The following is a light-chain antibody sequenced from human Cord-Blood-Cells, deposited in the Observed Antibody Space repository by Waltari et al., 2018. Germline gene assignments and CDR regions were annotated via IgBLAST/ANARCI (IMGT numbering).Light chain of an antibody. CDR3: HQYYSYPRT. J-gene: IGKJ1*01. CDR1: QGISSY. CDR2: AAS. Sequence: AIRMTQSPSSLSASTGDRVTITCRASQGISSYLAWYQQKPGKAKKLLVYAASTLQSGVPLRSSATASGTDFTPTISCLQSEDFATYYCHQYYSYPRTFGQATKVEIQ. V-gene: IGKV1-8*01.